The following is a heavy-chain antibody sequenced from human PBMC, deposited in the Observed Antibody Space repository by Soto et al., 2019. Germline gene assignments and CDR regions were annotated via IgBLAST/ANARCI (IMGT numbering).Heavy chain of an antibody. Sequence: GGSLRLSCAASGFTFSSYAMSWVRQAPGKGLEWVSAISGSGGSTYYADSVKGRFTISRDNSKNTLYLQMNSLRAEDTAVYYCAKDVCCSGGSCPRHNMLTSVCDHTKGLGYYGMDVWGQGTTVTVSS. CDR2: ISGSGGST. V-gene: IGHV3-23*01. D-gene: IGHD2-15*01. CDR3: AKDVCCSGGSCPRHNMLTSVCDHTKGLGYYGMDV. CDR1: GFTFSSYA. J-gene: IGHJ6*02.